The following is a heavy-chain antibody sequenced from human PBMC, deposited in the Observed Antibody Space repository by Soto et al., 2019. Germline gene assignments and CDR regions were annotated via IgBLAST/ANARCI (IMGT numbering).Heavy chain of an antibody. V-gene: IGHV3-7*01. J-gene: IGHJ6*03. CDR2: IKQDGSEK. CDR1: GFTFYNHW. CDR3: ASGRYYYYYMDV. Sequence: GGSLRLSCVASGFTFYNHWMSWVRQAPGKGLEWVANIKQDGSEKYYADSVKGRFTISRDNAKNSLYLQMNSLTAEDTAVYYCASGRYYYYYMDVWGKGTTVTVSS.